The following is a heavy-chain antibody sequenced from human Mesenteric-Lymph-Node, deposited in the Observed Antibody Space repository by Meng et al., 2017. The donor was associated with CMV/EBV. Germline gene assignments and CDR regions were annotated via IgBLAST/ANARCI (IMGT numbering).Heavy chain of an antibody. CDR2: IGRSGSHI. V-gene: IGHV3-21*01. Sequence: GESLKISCAASGFTFSSYEMNWVRQAPGKGLEWVSSIGRSGSHIYYADSVKGLFTISRDNAKNSLYLQMNSLRAEDTAVYYCARAGWIDGAFFDYWGQGTLVTVSS. J-gene: IGHJ4*02. CDR3: ARAGWIDGAFFDY. CDR1: GFTFSSYE. D-gene: IGHD1-1*01.